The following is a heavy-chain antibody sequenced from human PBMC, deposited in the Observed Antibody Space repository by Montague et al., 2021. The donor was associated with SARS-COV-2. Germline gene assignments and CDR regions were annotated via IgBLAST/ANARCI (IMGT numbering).Heavy chain of an antibody. J-gene: IGHJ6*02. V-gene: IGHV3-30*01. D-gene: IGHD5-12*01. Sequence: GSNKYYVDSVKGRFTISRDNSKNTLYLQMNSLRAEDTAVYYCARDWDGYDLDYGMDVGGQGT. CDR3: ARDWDGYDLDYGMDV. CDR2: GSNK.